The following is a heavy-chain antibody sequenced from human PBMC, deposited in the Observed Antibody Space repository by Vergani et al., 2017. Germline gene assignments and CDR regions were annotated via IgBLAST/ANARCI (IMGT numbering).Heavy chain of an antibody. CDR2: IKQDGSEK. J-gene: IGHJ6*02. CDR1: GFTFSSYW. V-gene: IGHV3-7*03. CDR3: AREGSFGLVIMGYWYYGMDV. D-gene: IGHD3-3*01. Sequence: EVQLVESGGGLVQPGGSLRLSCAASGFTFSSYWMSWVRQAPGKGLEWVANIKQDGSEKYYVDSVKGRFTISRDNAKNSLYLQMNSLRAEDTAVYYCAREGSFGLVIMGYWYYGMDVWGQGTTVTVSS.